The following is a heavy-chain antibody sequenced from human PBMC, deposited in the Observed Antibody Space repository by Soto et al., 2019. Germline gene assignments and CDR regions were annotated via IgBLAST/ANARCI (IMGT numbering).Heavy chain of an antibody. CDR1: GGSFSGYY. V-gene: IGHV4-34*01. CDR3: ARGRDTAMARPRSVPETYYFDY. J-gene: IGHJ4*02. CDR2: INHSGST. D-gene: IGHD5-18*01. Sequence: PSETLSLTCAVYGGSFSGYYWSWIRQPPGKGLEWIGEINHSGSTNYNPSLKSRVTISVDTSKNQFSLKLSSVTAADTAVYYCARGRDTAMARPRSVPETYYFDYWGQGTLVIVSS.